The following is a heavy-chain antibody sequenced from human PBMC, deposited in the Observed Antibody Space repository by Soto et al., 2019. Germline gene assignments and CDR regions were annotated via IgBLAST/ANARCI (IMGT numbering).Heavy chain of an antibody. CDR1: GYSFTSYW. D-gene: IGHD3-10*01. J-gene: IGHJ3*02. V-gene: IGHV5-51*01. CDR3: ASRGVPDDMVRGVNNAFDI. CDR2: IYPGDSDT. Sequence: EVQLVQSGAEVKKPGESLKISCKGSGYSFTSYWIGWVRQMPGKGLEWMGIIYPGDSDTRYSPSFQGQVTISADKSISTAYLQWSSLKASDTAMYYCASRGVPDDMVRGVNNAFDIWGQGTMVTVSS.